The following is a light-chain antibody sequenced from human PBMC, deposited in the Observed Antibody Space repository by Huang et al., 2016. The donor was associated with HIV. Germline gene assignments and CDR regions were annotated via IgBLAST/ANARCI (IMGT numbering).Light chain of an antibody. CDR2: GAS. CDR1: QGVSST. Sequence: EIVMTQSPATLSVSPGERATLSCRASQGVSSTLAWYQQIPGQAPRLLIYGASTRATGIPARFVGGGSGAEFTLTINSLQSEDFAVYYCQQYNNWPLTFSGGTKVEIK. J-gene: IGKJ4*01. V-gene: IGKV3-15*01. CDR3: QQYNNWPLT.